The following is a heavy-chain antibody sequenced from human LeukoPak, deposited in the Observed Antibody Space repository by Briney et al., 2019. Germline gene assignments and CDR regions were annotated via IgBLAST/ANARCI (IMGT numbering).Heavy chain of an antibody. J-gene: IGHJ4*02. Sequence: PSETLSLTCAVYGGSFSGYYWSWIRQPPGKGLEWIGSIYYSGSTYYNPSLKSRVTISVDTSKNQFSLKLSSVTAADTAVYYCARQTNKYYYDSSGPKSFDYWGQGTLVTVSS. CDR2: IYYSGST. CDR1: GGSFSGYY. CDR3: ARQTNKYYYDSSGPKSFDY. V-gene: IGHV4-34*01. D-gene: IGHD3-22*01.